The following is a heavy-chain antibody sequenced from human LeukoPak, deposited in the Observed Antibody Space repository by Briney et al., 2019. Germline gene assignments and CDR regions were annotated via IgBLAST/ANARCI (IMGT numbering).Heavy chain of an antibody. Sequence: PGGSLRLSCAASGFSFNTYAMSWVRQAPGKGLEWVSAISNTGGSTYYADSVKDRFTSSRDNSKNTLYLQMNSLRAEDTAVYYCAKGRSGYSSSWGQGALVTVSS. D-gene: IGHD6-13*01. CDR3: AKGRSGYSSS. CDR2: ISNTGGST. J-gene: IGHJ4*02. V-gene: IGHV3-23*01. CDR1: GFSFNTYA.